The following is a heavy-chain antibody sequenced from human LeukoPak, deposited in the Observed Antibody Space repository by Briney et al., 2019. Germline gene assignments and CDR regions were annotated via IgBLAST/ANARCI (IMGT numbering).Heavy chain of an antibody. CDR1: GYSFTSYW. V-gene: IGHV5-51*01. CDR3: ARSVAVAPPGFDY. J-gene: IGHJ4*02. Sequence: GESLKIPCKGSGYSFTSYWIGWVRQMPGKGLEWMGIIYPGDSDTRYSPSFQGQVTISADKSISTAYLQWSSLKASDTAMYYCARSVAVAPPGFDYWGQGTLVTVSS. D-gene: IGHD6-19*01. CDR2: IYPGDSDT.